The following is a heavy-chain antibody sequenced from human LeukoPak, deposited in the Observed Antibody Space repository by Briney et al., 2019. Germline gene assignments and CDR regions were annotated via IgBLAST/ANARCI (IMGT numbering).Heavy chain of an antibody. J-gene: IGHJ4*02. D-gene: IGHD4-17*01. V-gene: IGHV3-33*06. CDR2: IWNDGSNE. CDR1: GFSFSSYW. Sequence: PGGSLRLPCAASGFSFSSYWMHWVRQAPGKGLEWVAGIWNDGSNEYYAKSENGRFTISKPNSRDTVYLQMNSARDEDTAVHYCAKDATEYGDSHFDCWGQGTLVTVSS. CDR3: AKDATEYGDSHFDC.